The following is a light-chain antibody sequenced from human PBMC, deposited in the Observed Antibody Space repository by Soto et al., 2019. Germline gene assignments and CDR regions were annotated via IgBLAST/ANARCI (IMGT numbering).Light chain of an antibody. CDR2: DTT. V-gene: IGLV7-46*01. J-gene: IGLJ3*02. CDR3: LLSYSDTKV. Sequence: QAVVTQEPSLAVSPGGTVTLTCGSSTGAVTNGHYPDWFQQKPGQAPRTLIYDTTNKHSWTPARFSGSLRGGKAALTLSGAQPEEEADYYCLLSYSDTKVFGGGTKVTVL. CDR1: TGAVTNGHY.